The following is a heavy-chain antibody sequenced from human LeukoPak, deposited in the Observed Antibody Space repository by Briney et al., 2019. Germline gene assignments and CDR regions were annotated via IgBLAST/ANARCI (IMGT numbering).Heavy chain of an antibody. CDR2: INPNSGGT. V-gene: IGHV1-2*02. D-gene: IGHD1-14*01. Sequence: GASVKVSCKASGYTFTGYYMHWVRQAPGQGLEWMGWINPNSGGTNYAQKFQGRVTMTRDTSISTAYMELSRLRSDDTAVYYCARDLDTGSKYYYYYYYMDVWGKGTTVTVSS. CDR1: GYTFTGYY. J-gene: IGHJ6*03. CDR3: ARDLDTGSKYYYYYYYMDV.